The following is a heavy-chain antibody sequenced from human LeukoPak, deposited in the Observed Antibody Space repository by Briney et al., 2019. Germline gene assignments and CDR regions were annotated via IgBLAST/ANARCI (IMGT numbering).Heavy chain of an antibody. CDR1: GGSISSSNW. J-gene: IGHJ5*02. V-gene: IGHV4-4*02. CDR3: ARIMGRGYCSSTSCRGDWFDP. Sequence: SETLSLTCAVSGGSISSSNWWSWVRQPPGKGLEWIGEIYHSGGTNYNPSLKGRVTISVDKSKNQFSLKLSSVTAADTAVYYCARIMGRGYCSSTSCRGDWFDPWGHGTMVTVSS. D-gene: IGHD2-2*01. CDR2: IYHSGGT.